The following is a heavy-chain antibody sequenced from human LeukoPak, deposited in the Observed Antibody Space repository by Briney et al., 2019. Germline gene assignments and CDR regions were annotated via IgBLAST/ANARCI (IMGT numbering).Heavy chain of an antibody. CDR1: GGSIRSYY. CDR3: ARGVRADWLFNHFDY. V-gene: IGHV4-59*01. D-gene: IGHD3-3*01. CDR2: IYYSGST. J-gene: IGHJ4*02. Sequence: SETLSLTCTVSGGSIRSYYWSWIRQPPGKGLEWIGYIYYSGSTNYNPSLNSRVTISVDTSKNQFSLKLSSVTAADTAVYHGARGVRADWLFNHFDYWGQGTLVTVSS.